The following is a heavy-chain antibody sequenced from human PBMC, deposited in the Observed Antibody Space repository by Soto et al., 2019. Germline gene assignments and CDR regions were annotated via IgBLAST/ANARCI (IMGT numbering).Heavy chain of an antibody. CDR1: GFTVISNY. CDR2: IYSGGST. V-gene: IGHV3-53*02. CDR3: ERGDSGNFNFDD. J-gene: IGHJ4*02. D-gene: IGHD1-26*01. Sequence: EVQLVETGGVLSQPGGSLRLSCAASGFTVISNYMSWVRQAPVKGLELVSVIYSGGSTYYADSVKGRFTISRDNSKNTRYIQMNSLRAEETAVYYCERGDSGNFNFDDWGQGTLVTVYS.